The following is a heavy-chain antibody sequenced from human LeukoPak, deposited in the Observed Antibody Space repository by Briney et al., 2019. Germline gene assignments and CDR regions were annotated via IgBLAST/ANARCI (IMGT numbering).Heavy chain of an antibody. CDR2: INPDSGDT. D-gene: IGHD4-17*01. CDR1: GYTFTYYY. CDR3: ARDPYGDNHLDY. J-gene: IGHJ4*02. Sequence: ASVKVSCKASGYTFTYYYMHLVRQAPGQGFEWMGWINPDSGDTKYAQKFQGRVTMTRDTSISTAYMDLSSLRSDDTAVYYCARDPYGDNHLDYWGQGTLVTVSS. V-gene: IGHV1-2*02.